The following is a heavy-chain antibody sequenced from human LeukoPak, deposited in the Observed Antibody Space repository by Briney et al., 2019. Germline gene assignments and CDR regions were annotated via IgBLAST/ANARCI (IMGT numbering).Heavy chain of an antibody. D-gene: IGHD3/OR15-3a*01. CDR2: VYYSGSA. J-gene: IGHJ4*02. CDR3: TRRTWTDADDF. V-gene: IGHV4-59*08. Sequence: SETLSLTCTVSGGSISSYYWSWLRQPPGKGLEWIGYVYYSGSAHYNPSLKSRVTISVETSKNQISLKLTSVTTADTAVYYCTRRTWTDADDFWGQGTLVSVSS. CDR1: GGSISSYY.